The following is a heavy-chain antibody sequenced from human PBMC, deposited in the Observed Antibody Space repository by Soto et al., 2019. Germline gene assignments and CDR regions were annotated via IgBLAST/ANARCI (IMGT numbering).Heavy chain of an antibody. V-gene: IGHV4-59*08. CDR1: GGSISGYY. CDR3: TRHPTIARFENGLDV. Sequence: SETLSLTCSVSGGSISGYYWSWIRQPPGKGLEWIGYIYYNGYTIYSPSLNSRVTISVDTSKNQFSLKLTSVTAADTAMYYCTRHPTIARFENGLDVWGQGTTVT. CDR2: IYYNGYT. J-gene: IGHJ6*02. D-gene: IGHD2-21*01.